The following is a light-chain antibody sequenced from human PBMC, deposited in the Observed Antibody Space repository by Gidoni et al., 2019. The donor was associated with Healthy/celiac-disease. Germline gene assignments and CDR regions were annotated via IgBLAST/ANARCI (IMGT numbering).Light chain of an antibody. J-gene: IGKJ4*02. CDR1: QSVSSY. CDR3: QQRSKWPLT. Sequence: EIVLTQSPATLSLSPAERATLSCSASQSVSSYLAWNQQKPGQAPRHHSYEASNRATSIPARFSGSGSGTGFTLTISSLEPEGFAVYYCQQRSKWPLTFGGGTKVEIK. CDR2: EAS. V-gene: IGKV3-11*01.